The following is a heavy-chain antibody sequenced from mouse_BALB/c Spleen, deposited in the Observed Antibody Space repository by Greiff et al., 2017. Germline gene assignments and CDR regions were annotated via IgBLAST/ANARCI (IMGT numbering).Heavy chain of an antibody. J-gene: IGHJ2*01. CDR2: INPYNGDT. D-gene: IGHD2-10*02. Sequence: EVQLQQSGPELVKPGASVKISCKASGYSFTGYFMNWVMQSHGKSLEWIGRINPYNGDTFYNQKFKGKATLTVDKSSSTAHMELRSLASEDSAVYYCAREGYGNYDFDYWGQGTTLTVSS. V-gene: IGHV1-20*02. CDR3: AREGYGNYDFDY. CDR1: GYSFTGYF.